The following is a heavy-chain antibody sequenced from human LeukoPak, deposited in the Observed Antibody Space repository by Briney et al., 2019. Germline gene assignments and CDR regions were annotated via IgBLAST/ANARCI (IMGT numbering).Heavy chain of an antibody. V-gene: IGHV3-21*01. CDR1: GFTFSNYK. CDR2: ISSTSTYI. Sequence: KPGGSLRLSCAASGFTFSNYKVNWVRQAPGRGLEWVSSISSTSTYIYYTDSVKGRFTISRDNAKNSLYMQMNSLRAEDTAVYYCAIDPGTVDTPMVPVWDYWGQGTVVTVSS. CDR3: AIDPGTVDTPMVPVWDY. D-gene: IGHD5-18*01. J-gene: IGHJ4*02.